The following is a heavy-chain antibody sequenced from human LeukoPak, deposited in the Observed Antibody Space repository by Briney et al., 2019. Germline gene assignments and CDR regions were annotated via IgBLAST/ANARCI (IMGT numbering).Heavy chain of an antibody. J-gene: IGHJ5*02. CDR3: AKDTSVAGNWFDP. D-gene: IGHD5-12*01. CDR1: GFTFSNYA. Sequence: GGSLRLSCAASGFTFSNYAMSWVRQAPGKGLEWVSAISGSVGSTYYADSVKGRFTISRDNSKNTLDLQMNSLRAEDTAVYYCAKDTSVAGNWFDPWGQGTLVTVSS. CDR2: ISGSVGST. V-gene: IGHV3-23*01.